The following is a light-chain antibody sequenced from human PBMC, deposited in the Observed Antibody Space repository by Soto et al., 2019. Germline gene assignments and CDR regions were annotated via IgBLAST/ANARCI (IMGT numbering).Light chain of an antibody. CDR3: QQYGNSPRT. J-gene: IGKJ5*01. V-gene: IGKV3-20*01. Sequence: IVLTRPPGSLSLSPGARDPLSCRASQSVSNSDLAWYQQKPGQAPRLLIYGASSKATGIPDRFSGSGSGTDFTLTISRLEPEDSAVYCCQQYGNSPRTFGQGTLLEIK. CDR1: QSVSNSD. CDR2: GAS.